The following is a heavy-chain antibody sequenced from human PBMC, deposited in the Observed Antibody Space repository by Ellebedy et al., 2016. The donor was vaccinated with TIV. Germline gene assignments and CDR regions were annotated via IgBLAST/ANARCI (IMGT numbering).Heavy chain of an antibody. J-gene: IGHJ3*02. Sequence: SVKVSXXASAYIFTNYGITWLRQPPGQGLEWMGRIIPILRKTTYAQKFQGRLTVTADRSTGTVYMELSSLRSEDTAVYYCARRVDLRHRSGYYRGDDFDIWGQGTMVTVSS. V-gene: IGHV1-69*04. CDR2: IIPILRKT. D-gene: IGHD3-22*01. CDR3: ARRVDLRHRSGYYRGDDFDI. CDR1: AYIFTNYG.